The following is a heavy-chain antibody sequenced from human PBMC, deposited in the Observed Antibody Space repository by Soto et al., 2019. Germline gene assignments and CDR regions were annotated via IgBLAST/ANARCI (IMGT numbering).Heavy chain of an antibody. CDR2: ISGSGYSI. J-gene: IGHJ5*02. CDR1: GFTFSDHY. V-gene: IGHV3-11*01. CDR3: ATLSTQFDR. Sequence: GGSLRPSCAASGFTFSDHYMSGIRQAPGMGLEWVSYISGSGYSIYYADSVKGRFTISRDNPKNPLYLQMNSLRVEDTAVYYCATLSTQFDRWGQGNLVTVSS. D-gene: IGHD1-1*01.